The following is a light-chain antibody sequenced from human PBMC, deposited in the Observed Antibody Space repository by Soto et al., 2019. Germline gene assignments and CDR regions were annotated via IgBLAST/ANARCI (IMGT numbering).Light chain of an antibody. Sequence: QSALTQPRSVSGSAGQSVTISCTGTSSDVGAYNYVSWYQQHPGKAPKLMIYDVTKRPSGGPARFSGSKSGNTASLTISSLQAEDEADYYCCSYAGDYTFVMFGGGTKLTVL. CDR1: SSDVGAYNY. CDR3: CSYAGDYTFVM. J-gene: IGLJ3*02. CDR2: DVT. V-gene: IGLV2-11*01.